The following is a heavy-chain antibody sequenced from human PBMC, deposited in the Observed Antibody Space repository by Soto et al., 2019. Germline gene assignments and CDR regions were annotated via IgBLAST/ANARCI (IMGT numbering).Heavy chain of an antibody. CDR2: IDWDDDK. CDR3: ARNRITGTTSYGMDV. Sequence: SCPTLVNPTQTLTLTCTFSGFSLSTSGMCVSWIRQPPGKALEWLALIDWDDDKYYSTSLKTRLTISKDTSKNQVVLTMTNMDPVDTATYYCARNRITGTTSYGMDVWGQGTTVTVSS. J-gene: IGHJ6*02. V-gene: IGHV2-70*01. D-gene: IGHD1-20*01. CDR1: GFSLSTSGMC.